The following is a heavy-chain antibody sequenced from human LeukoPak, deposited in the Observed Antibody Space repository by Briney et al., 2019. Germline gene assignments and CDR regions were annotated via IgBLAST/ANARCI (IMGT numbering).Heavy chain of an antibody. Sequence: ASVKVSCKASGYTFTKYGVSWVRQAPGQGLEWIGWINAKNGIINYAQNLQGRVTVTTDTSTSTAYMELRSLRSDDTAVYYCARDIAYNVDYWGQGTLVTVSS. J-gene: IGHJ4*02. D-gene: IGHD5-24*01. CDR3: ARDIAYNVDY. CDR1: GYTFTKYG. CDR2: INAKNGII. V-gene: IGHV1-18*04.